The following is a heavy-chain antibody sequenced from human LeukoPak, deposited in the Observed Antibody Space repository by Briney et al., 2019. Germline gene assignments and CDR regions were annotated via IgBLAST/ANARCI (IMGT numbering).Heavy chain of an antibody. D-gene: IGHD1-26*01. CDR3: AIESGLTIGY. CDR2: IWYDGSNK. J-gene: IGHJ4*02. Sequence: GGSLRLSCAASGFTFSSYGMHWVRQAPGKGLEWVAVIWYDGSNKYYADSVKGRFTISRDSSKNTLYLQMNSLRAEDTAVYYCAIESGLTIGYWGQGTLVSVSS. CDR1: GFTFSSYG. V-gene: IGHV3-33*01.